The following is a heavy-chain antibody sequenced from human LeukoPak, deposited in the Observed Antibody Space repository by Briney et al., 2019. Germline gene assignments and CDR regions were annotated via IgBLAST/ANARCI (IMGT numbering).Heavy chain of an antibody. D-gene: IGHD3-22*01. CDR3: AKDHYYDSSGYYYGLASIFDY. Sequence: GGSLRLSCSASGFTFSSYAMHWVRQAPGKGLEYVSAISSNGGSTYYADSVKGRFTISRDNSKNTLYLQMSSLRAEDTAVYYCAKDHYYDSSGYYYGLASIFDYWGQGTLVTVSS. CDR2: ISSNGGST. J-gene: IGHJ4*02. CDR1: GFTFSSYA. V-gene: IGHV3-64D*06.